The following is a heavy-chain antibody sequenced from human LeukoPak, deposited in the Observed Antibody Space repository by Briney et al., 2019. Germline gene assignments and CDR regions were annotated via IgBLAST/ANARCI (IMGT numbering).Heavy chain of an antibody. CDR1: GYILTNHY. CDR3: ARDQRGYYDSSGPYGASNWFDP. Sequence: ASVKVSCKASGYILTNHYMHWVRQAPGQGLEWMGLINPSGSSTLYAEKFRGRIIMTRDMSTATDYMELSSLRSEDTAVYYCARDQRGYYDSSGPYGASNWFDPWGQGTLVTVSS. D-gene: IGHD3-22*01. CDR2: INPSGSST. J-gene: IGHJ5*02. V-gene: IGHV1-46*01.